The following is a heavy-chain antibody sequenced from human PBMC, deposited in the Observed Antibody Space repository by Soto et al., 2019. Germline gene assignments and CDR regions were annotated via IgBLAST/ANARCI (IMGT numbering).Heavy chain of an antibody. Sequence: QVQLVQSGAEVKKPGSSVKVSCKASGGTFSSYAISWVRQAPGQGLEWMGGIIPIFGTANYAQKFQGRVTITADESTSTAYMELSSLRSEDTAVYYCARALGGNDAYPVPSIYYYGMDVWGQGTTVTVSS. CDR1: GGTFSSYA. J-gene: IGHJ6*02. D-gene: IGHD1-1*01. CDR3: ARALGGNDAYPVPSIYYYGMDV. CDR2: IIPIFGTA. V-gene: IGHV1-69*01.